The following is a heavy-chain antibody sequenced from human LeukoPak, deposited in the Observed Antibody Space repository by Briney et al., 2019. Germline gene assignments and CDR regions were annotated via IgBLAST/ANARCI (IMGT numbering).Heavy chain of an antibody. CDR3: ARGNDSSGSFDY. D-gene: IGHD3-22*01. CDR2: MNPNSGNT. Sequence: ASVKVSCKASGYTFTSYDINWVRQATGQGLEWMGWMNPNSGNTGYAQKFQGSVTMTRNTSISTAYMELSSLRSEDTAVYYCARGNDSSGSFDYWGQGTLVTVSS. V-gene: IGHV1-8*01. J-gene: IGHJ4*02. CDR1: GYTFTSYD.